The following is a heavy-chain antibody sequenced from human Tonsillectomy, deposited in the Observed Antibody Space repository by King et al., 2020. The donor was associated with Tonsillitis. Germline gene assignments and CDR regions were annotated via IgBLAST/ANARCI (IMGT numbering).Heavy chain of an antibody. V-gene: IGHV1-2*02. CDR2: INPNNGGT. J-gene: IGHJ3*01. D-gene: IGHD5-24*01. CDR1: GYTFTGYY. Sequence: VQLVESGAEVKKPGASVKVSCKASGYTFTGYYMHWVRQAPGQGLEWMGWINPNNGGTHYAQKFQGRVTMTGDTSISTAYMELSSLRSDDTAVYYGAGEIWNENEMGTWGQGTMVIVSS. CDR3: AGEIWNENEMGT.